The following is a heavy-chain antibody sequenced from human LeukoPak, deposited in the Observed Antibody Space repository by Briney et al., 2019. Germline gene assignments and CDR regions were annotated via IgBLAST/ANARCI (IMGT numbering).Heavy chain of an antibody. J-gene: IGHJ4*02. V-gene: IGHV3-49*03. CDR1: GFTFGDYL. D-gene: IGHD6-19*01. Sequence: GGSLRLSCTASGFTFGDYLMSWFRQAPGKGLEWIGFISGGTTEYAASVKGRFTIARDDSTSIAYLQMNSLTTEDTAVYYCSRGSGWLSVYWGQGTLVTVSS. CDR3: SRGSGWLSVY. CDR2: ISGGTT.